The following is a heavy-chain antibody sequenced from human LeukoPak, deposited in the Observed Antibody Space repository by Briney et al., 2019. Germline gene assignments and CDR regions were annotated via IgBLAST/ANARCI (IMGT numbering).Heavy chain of an antibody. CDR3: AKAGAVVVVAAKYFDY. D-gene: IGHD2-15*01. CDR2: ISGSGGST. J-gene: IGHJ4*02. Sequence: QSGGSLRLSCAASGFTFSSYAMSWVRQAPGKGLEWVSAISGSGGSTYYADSMKGRFTISRDNSKNTLYLQMNSLRAEDTAVYYCAKAGAVVVVAAKYFDYWGQGTLVTVSS. V-gene: IGHV3-23*01. CDR1: GFTFSSYA.